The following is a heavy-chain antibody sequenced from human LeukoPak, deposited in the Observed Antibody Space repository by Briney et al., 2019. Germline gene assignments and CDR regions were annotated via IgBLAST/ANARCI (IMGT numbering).Heavy chain of an antibody. CDR3: ARDSRPNPYYYYGMDV. CDR1: GFTVSSNY. V-gene: IGHV3-66*01. CDR2: IYSGGST. J-gene: IGHJ6*02. Sequence: PGGSLRLSCAASGFTVSSNYMSWVRQAPGKGLEWVSVIYSGGSTYYADSVKGRSTISRDNSKNTLYLQMNSLRAEDTAVYYCARDSRPNPYYYYGMDVWGQGTTVTVSS.